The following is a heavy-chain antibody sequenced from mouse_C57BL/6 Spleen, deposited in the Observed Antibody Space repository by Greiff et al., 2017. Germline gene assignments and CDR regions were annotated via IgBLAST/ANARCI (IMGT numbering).Heavy chain of an antibody. J-gene: IGHJ1*03. CDR1: GYTFTSYW. Sequence: QVQLQQPGAELVKPGASVKLSCKASGYTFTSYWMQWVKQRPGQGLAWIGEIDPSVSYTNYNQKFKGKATLTVDTSSSTAYMQLSSLTSEDSAVYYCARRYYGSSYRYFDVWGTGTTVTVSS. CDR2: IDPSVSYT. D-gene: IGHD1-1*01. CDR3: ARRYYGSSYRYFDV. V-gene: IGHV1-50*01.